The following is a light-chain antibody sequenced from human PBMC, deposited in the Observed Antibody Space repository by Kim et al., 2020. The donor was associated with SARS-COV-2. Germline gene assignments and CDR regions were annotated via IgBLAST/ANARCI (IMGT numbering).Light chain of an antibody. J-gene: IGKJ1*01. V-gene: IGKV1-27*01. CDR3: QKCDSAPWT. CDR2: AAS. Sequence: DIQMTQSPSSLSASVGDRVTITCRASQDISNYLAWFQLKPGKAPKLLIYAASALQPGVPCRFSGSGSGTDFTLTVTSLQPEDVATYYCQKCDSAPWTFGQGTKVEIK. CDR1: QDISNY.